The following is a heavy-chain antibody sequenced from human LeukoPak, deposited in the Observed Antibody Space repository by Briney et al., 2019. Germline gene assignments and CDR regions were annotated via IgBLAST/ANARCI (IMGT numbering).Heavy chain of an antibody. Sequence: GGSLRLSCAASGFTFSSYAMSWVRQAPGKGLEWVSAISGSGGSTYYADSVKGRFTIFRDNSKNTLYLQMNSLRAEDTAVYYCAKDYQNYDFWSGYFDYWGQGTLVTVSS. J-gene: IGHJ4*02. CDR1: GFTFSSYA. CDR3: AKDYQNYDFWSGYFDY. CDR2: ISGSGGST. V-gene: IGHV3-23*01. D-gene: IGHD3-3*01.